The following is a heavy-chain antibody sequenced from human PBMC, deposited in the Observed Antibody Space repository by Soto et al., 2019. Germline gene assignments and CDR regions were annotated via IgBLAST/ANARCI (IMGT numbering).Heavy chain of an antibody. J-gene: IGHJ4*02. CDR3: ARHTPAISISDH. CDR1: GGSISSSSYY. V-gene: IGHV4-39*01. Sequence: QLQLQESGPGLVKPSETLSLTCTVSGGSISSSSYYWGWIRQPPGKGLEWIGSIYYSGSTYYNSPLKSRVTISVDTSKNQFSLKLRSVTAADTAVYYCARHTPAISISDHWGQGTLVTVSS. D-gene: IGHD2-15*01. CDR2: IYYSGST.